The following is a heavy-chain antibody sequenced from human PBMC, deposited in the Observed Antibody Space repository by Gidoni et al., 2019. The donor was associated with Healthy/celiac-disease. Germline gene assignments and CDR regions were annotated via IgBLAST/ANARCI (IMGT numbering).Heavy chain of an antibody. CDR3: AKVGGHYYDSSGYDYFDY. D-gene: IGHD3-22*01. J-gene: IGHJ4*02. Sequence: EVQLLESGGGLVQPGGSLRLSCAASGFTFSSYAMSWVRQAPGKGLEWVSAISGSGGSTYYADSVKGRFTISRDNSKNTLYLQMNSLRAEDTAVYYCAKVGGHYYDSSGYDYFDYWGQGTLVTVSS. CDR1: GFTFSSYA. V-gene: IGHV3-23*01. CDR2: ISGSGGST.